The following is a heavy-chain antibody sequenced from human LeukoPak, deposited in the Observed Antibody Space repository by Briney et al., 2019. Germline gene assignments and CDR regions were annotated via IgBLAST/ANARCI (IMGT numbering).Heavy chain of an antibody. V-gene: IGHV5-51*01. D-gene: IGHD3-10*01. CDR1: GYSFTTYW. Sequence: GESLKISCKGSGYSFTTYWIGWVRQMPGKGLEWMGIIYPGDSDTRYSPSFQGQVTISGAKSISTAYLQWSSLKASDTAMYYCASNRDSGSLDAFDIWGQGTMVTVSS. CDR2: IYPGDSDT. CDR3: ASNRDSGSLDAFDI. J-gene: IGHJ3*02.